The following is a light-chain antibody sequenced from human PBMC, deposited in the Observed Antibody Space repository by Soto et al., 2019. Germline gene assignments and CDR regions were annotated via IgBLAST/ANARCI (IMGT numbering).Light chain of an antibody. CDR3: QQYNSWPWT. J-gene: IGKJ1*01. V-gene: IGKV3-11*01. CDR1: QSVSSY. Sequence: TQSPPSVSASVGDRVTPSCRASQSVSSYLAWYQQKPGQAPRLLIYDASNRATGIPARFSGSGSGTDFTLTISSLEPEDSAVYYCQQYNSWPWTFGQGTKVDIK. CDR2: DAS.